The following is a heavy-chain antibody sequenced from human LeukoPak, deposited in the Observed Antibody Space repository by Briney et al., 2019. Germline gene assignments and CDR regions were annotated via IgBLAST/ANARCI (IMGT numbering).Heavy chain of an antibody. Sequence: GGSLRLSCTASGFTFSTYSMNWVRQAPGRGLEWVSYISGSSSSSDGGAIQYADSVKGRFTISRDNSKNTLYLQMNSLRGEDTAVYYCAKDRPHPSAEPTNFDDWGQGTLVTVSS. CDR2: ISGSSSSSDGGAI. J-gene: IGHJ4*02. V-gene: IGHV3-48*01. D-gene: IGHD1-14*01. CDR1: GFTFSTYS. CDR3: AKDRPHPSAEPTNFDD.